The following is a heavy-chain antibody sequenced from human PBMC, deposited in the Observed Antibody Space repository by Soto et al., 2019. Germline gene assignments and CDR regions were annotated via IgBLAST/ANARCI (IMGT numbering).Heavy chain of an antibody. Sequence: PSETLSLTCPVSGGSVSNKTYYWSWIRQPPGKRLEWIGYVYYSGTTNYNPSLKSRVTISVDLSKNQFPLRLSSVTTADTALYYCARTTAVPNTLRSRYFFDYWGQGTLVTVSS. CDR2: VYYSGTT. D-gene: IGHD4-17*01. V-gene: IGHV4-61*01. CDR3: ARTTAVPNTLRSRYFFDY. J-gene: IGHJ4*02. CDR1: GGSVSNKTYY.